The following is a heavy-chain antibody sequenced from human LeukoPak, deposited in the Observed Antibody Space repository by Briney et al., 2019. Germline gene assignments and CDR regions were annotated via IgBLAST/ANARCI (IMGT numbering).Heavy chain of an antibody. CDR3: ARLGAVAGPNYYYYYYMDV. CDR2: INYSGST. Sequence: SETLSLTCAVYGGSFSGYYWSWIRQPPGKGLEGIGEINYSGSTNYNPSLKSRVTISVDTSKNQFSLKLSSVTAADTAVYYCARLGAVAGPNYYYYYYMDVWGKGTTVTISS. CDR1: GGSFSGYY. V-gene: IGHV4-34*01. J-gene: IGHJ6*03. D-gene: IGHD6-19*01.